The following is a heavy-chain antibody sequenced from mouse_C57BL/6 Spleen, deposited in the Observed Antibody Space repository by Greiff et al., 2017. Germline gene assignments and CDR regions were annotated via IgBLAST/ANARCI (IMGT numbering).Heavy chain of an antibody. V-gene: IGHV5-6*01. D-gene: IGHD1-1*01. CDR3: ARRFYYGSREAMDY. CDR2: ISSGGSYT. J-gene: IGHJ4*01. CDR1: GFTFSSYG. Sequence: EVHLVESGGDLVKPGGSLKLSCAASGFTFSSYGMSWVRQTPDKRLEWVATISSGGSYTYYPDSVKGRFTISRYNAKNTLYLQMSSLKSEDTAMYYCARRFYYGSREAMDYWGQGTSVTVSS.